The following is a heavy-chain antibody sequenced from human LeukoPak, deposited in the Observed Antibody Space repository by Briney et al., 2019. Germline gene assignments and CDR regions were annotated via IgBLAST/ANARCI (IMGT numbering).Heavy chain of an antibody. V-gene: IGHV3-11*05. J-gene: IGHJ4*02. CDR3: ARGARASDS. CDR2: ISGNGGDT. CDR1: GFTFSAHY. Sequence: PGGSLRLSCAASGFTFSAHYMSWIRQPPGKGLEWLSYISGNGGDTNYADSVRGRITISRDNAKNSLFLQMSSLRAEDTAIYYCARGARASDSWGQGTLVTVSS.